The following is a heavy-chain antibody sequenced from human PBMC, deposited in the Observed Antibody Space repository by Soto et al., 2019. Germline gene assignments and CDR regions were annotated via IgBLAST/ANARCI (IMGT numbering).Heavy chain of an antibody. Sequence: QVQLQESGPGLVKPSQTLSLTCTVSGGSITSGNYLWSWIRHHPVRGLEWIGYIYFSGSTNYNPSRKSRLTLSVDTSKNLFSLALTSVTAADTAMYYCARGAGFGGAIVRQRDQWGQGTLVTVSS. CDR1: GGSITSGNYL. CDR2: IYFSGST. CDR3: ARGAGFGGAIVRQRDQ. J-gene: IGHJ4*02. D-gene: IGHD3-16*02. V-gene: IGHV4-31*03.